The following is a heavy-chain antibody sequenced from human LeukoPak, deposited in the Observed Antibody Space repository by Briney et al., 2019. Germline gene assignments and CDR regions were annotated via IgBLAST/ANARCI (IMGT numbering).Heavy chain of an antibody. CDR1: GGTFSSYA. Sequence: SVKVSCKASGGTFSSYAISWVRQAPGQGLEWMGGIIPIFGTANYAQKFQGRVTITTDESTSTAYMELSSLRSEDTAVYYCARGHYYDSSGYLYYFDYWGQGTLVSVSS. CDR2: IIPIFGTA. CDR3: ARGHYYDSSGYLYYFDY. J-gene: IGHJ4*02. V-gene: IGHV1-69*05. D-gene: IGHD3-22*01.